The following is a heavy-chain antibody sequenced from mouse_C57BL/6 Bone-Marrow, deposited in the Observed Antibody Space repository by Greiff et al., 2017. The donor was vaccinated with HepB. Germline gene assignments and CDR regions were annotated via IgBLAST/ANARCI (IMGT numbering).Heavy chain of an antibody. Sequence: QVQLQQPGAELVKPGASVKMSCKASGYTFTSYWITWVKQRPGQGLEWIGDIYPGSGSTNYNEKFKSKATLTVDTTSSTSYMQLSSLASEDSTVYYCGIGMTTVVRLVDYWGQGTTRTVAS. CDR1: GYTFTSYW. D-gene: IGHD1-1*01. CDR2: IYPGSGST. V-gene: IGHV1-55*01. J-gene: IGHJ2*01. CDR3: GIGMTTVVRLVDY.